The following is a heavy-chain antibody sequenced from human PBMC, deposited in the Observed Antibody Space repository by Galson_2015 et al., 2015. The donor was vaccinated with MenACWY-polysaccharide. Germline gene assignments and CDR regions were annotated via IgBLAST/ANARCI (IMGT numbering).Heavy chain of an antibody. Sequence: SLRLSCAVSGFTFNSYVMSWVHQAPGRGLEWVSSITDSGSSTYYVDSVKGRFTISRDNSKNTLFLQMNSLRADDTAVYYCAKGGREVDNWLDPWGQGALVTVSS. V-gene: IGHV3-23*01. J-gene: IGHJ5*02. CDR3: AKGGREVDNWLDP. CDR2: ITDSGSST. CDR1: GFTFNSYV. D-gene: IGHD1-26*01.